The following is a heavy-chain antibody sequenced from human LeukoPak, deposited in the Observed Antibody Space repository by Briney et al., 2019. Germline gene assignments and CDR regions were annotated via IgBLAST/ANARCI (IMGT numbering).Heavy chain of an antibody. V-gene: IGHV1-46*01. Sequence: ASVKVSCKASGYTFTSYYMHWVRQAPGQGLEWMGIINPSGGSTSYAQKFQGRVTMTRDTSTSTVYMELSSLTSQDMAVYFCAPSNGYDYHFDYWGQGTLVTVSS. CDR3: APSNGYDYHFDY. J-gene: IGHJ4*02. D-gene: IGHD5-12*01. CDR1: GYTFTSYY. CDR2: INPSGGST.